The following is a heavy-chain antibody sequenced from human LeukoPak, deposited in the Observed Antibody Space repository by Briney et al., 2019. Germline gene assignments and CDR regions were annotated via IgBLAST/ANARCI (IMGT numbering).Heavy chain of an antibody. Sequence: ASVKVSCKASGYTFTGYYMHWVRQAPGQGLEWMGWINPNSGGTNYAQKFQGRVTMTRDTSISTAYMELSRLRSDDTAVYYCARTLPFVVGGTSPHHRGQGTLVTVSS. V-gene: IGHV1-2*02. J-gene: IGHJ4*02. D-gene: IGHD2-15*01. CDR3: ARTLPFVVGGTSPHH. CDR1: GYTFTGYY. CDR2: INPNSGGT.